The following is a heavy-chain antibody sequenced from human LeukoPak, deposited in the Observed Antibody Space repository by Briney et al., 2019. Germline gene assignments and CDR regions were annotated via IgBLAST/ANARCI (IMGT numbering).Heavy chain of an antibody. V-gene: IGHV3-11*01. CDR3: AKDRDDYVWGSYLGAFDI. D-gene: IGHD3-16*01. J-gene: IGHJ3*02. CDR1: GVSFSDYY. CDR2: ISGRGSTI. Sequence: GGSLRLSPAASGVSFSDYYMNWMRQAAGHGLEGRSYISGRGSTIYYADSGKCRFTISRDNAKNSLYLQMNNLRAEDTAVFYCAKDRDDYVWGSYLGAFDIWGEGTMVTVSS.